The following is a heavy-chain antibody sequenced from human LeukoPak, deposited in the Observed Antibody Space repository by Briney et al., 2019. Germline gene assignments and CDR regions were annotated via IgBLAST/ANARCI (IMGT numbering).Heavy chain of an antibody. CDR2: INAGNGNT. Sequence: GASVTVSCKASGYTFTSYAMHWVRQAPGQRLEWMGWINAGNGNTKYSQKFQGRVTITRDTSASTAYMELSSLRSEDTAVYYCARIRYDSSGYYGYGMDVWGQGTTVTVSS. CDR3: ARIRYDSSGYYGYGMDV. V-gene: IGHV1-3*01. J-gene: IGHJ6*02. D-gene: IGHD3-22*01. CDR1: GYTFTSYA.